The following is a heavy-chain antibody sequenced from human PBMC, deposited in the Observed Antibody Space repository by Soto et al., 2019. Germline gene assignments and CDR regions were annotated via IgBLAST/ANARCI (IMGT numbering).Heavy chain of an antibody. J-gene: IGHJ5*02. CDR3: AREGPPAIALFDP. Sequence: QVQLVQSGAEVKKPGSSVKVSCKASGGTFSIYTISWVRQAPGQGLEWMGGSANSAQKFQGRLTVTADESTSTVYWELSSLTSEDTAVYYCAREGPPAIALFDPWGQGTLVSVSS. V-gene: IGHV1-69*01. CDR2: GSA. CDR1: GGTFSIYT. D-gene: IGHD2-21*01.